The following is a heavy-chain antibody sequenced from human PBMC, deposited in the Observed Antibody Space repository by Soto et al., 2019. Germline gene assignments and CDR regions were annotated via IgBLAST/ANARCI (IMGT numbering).Heavy chain of an antibody. Sequence: QDQLVQSGAEVKKPGASVMVSCKGSGYSFITYGMSWVRQAPGQGLEWVGWISTYNGNTKYVESLQGRVTMTTDTTTSTAYMELRSLRSDDTAVYYCARGPTDYYDKSGDYCLDYWGQGTLVTVSP. CDR2: ISTYNGNT. D-gene: IGHD3-22*01. V-gene: IGHV1-18*01. CDR1: GYSFITYG. CDR3: ARGPTDYYDKSGDYCLDY. J-gene: IGHJ4*02.